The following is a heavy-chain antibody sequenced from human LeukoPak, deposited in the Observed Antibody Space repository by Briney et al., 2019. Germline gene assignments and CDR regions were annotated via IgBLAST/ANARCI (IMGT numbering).Heavy chain of an antibody. V-gene: IGHV3-23*01. CDR2: TSGSGDKT. CDR3: AKDHGTSWYYFDY. Sequence: PGGSLRLSCAASGFTFSSYAMSWVRQAPGKGLEWVSGTSGSGDKTDYADSVKGRFTISRDNSKNTLYLQMNSLRAEDTAVYYCAKDHGTSWYYFDYWGQGTLVTVSS. J-gene: IGHJ4*02. D-gene: IGHD6-13*01. CDR1: GFTFSSYA.